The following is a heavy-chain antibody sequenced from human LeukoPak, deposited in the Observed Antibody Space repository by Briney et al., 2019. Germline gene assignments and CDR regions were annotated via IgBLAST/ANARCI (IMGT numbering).Heavy chain of an antibody. J-gene: IGHJ4*02. CDR2: INHSGST. D-gene: IGHD4-17*01. CDR3: ARAGQNGDYDY. CDR1: GGSFSGYY. Sequence: PSETLSLTCAVYGGSFSGYYWGWIRQPPRKGLEWIGEINHSGSTNYNPSLKSRVTISVDTSKNQFSLKLSSVTAADTAVYYCARAGQNGDYDYWGQGTLVTVSS. V-gene: IGHV4-34*01.